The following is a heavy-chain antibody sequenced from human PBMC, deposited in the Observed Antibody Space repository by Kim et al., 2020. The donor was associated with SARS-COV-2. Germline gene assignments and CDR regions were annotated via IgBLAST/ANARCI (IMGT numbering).Heavy chain of an antibody. D-gene: IGHD3-9*01. CDR1: GFTFGDYA. Sequence: GGSLRLSCTASGFTFGDYAMSWVRQAPGKGLEWVGFIRSKAYGGTTEYAASVKGRFTISRDDSKSIAYLQMNSLKTEDTAVYYCTRDLRDYDILTGYYGYYMDVWGKGTTVTVSS. CDR2: IRSKAYGGTT. CDR3: TRDLRDYDILTGYYGYYMDV. J-gene: IGHJ6*03. V-gene: IGHV3-49*04.